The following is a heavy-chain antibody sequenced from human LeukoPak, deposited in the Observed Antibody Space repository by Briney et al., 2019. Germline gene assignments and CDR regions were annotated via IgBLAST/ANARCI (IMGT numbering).Heavy chain of an antibody. CDR1: GGTFSSYA. CDR2: IIPIFGTA. D-gene: IGHD4-17*01. V-gene: IGHV1-69*13. Sequence: SMKVSCKASGGTFSSYAISWVRQAPGQGLEWMGGIIPIFGTANYAQKFQGRVTITADESTSTAYMELSSLRSEDTAVYYCARGVEDYGDSYYFDYWGQGTLVTVSS. CDR3: ARGVEDYGDSYYFDY. J-gene: IGHJ4*02.